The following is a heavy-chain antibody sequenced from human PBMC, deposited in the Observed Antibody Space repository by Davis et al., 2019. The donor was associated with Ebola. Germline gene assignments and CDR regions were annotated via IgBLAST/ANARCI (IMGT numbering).Heavy chain of an antibody. CDR1: GYTFTSYC. CDR3: ARDRGSYPFDY. Sequence: ASVQVSCKASGYTFTSYCISRVRQPPGQGLEWMGWISAYNGNTNYAQKLQGRVTMTTDTSTSTAYMELRSLRSDDTAVYYCARDRGSYPFDYWGQGTLVTVSS. J-gene: IGHJ4*02. V-gene: IGHV1-18*01. D-gene: IGHD1-26*01. CDR2: ISAYNGNT.